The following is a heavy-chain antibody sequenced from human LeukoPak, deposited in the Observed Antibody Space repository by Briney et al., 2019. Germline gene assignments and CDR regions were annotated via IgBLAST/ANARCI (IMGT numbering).Heavy chain of an antibody. D-gene: IGHD6-13*01. Sequence: GGSLRLSCAASGFTFSSYWMSWVRQAPGKGLEWVANIKQDGSEKYYVDSVKGRFTISRDNSNNTLYLQMSSLRAGDTAVYYCARHTGSTWSTGYWGQGTLVTVSS. CDR1: GFTFSSYW. CDR3: ARHTGSTWSTGY. CDR2: IKQDGSEK. J-gene: IGHJ4*02. V-gene: IGHV3-7*03.